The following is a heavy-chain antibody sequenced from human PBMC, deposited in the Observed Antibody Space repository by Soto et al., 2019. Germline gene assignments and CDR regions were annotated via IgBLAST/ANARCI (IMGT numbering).Heavy chain of an antibody. J-gene: IGHJ3*02. Sequence: QVQLVESGGGVVQPGRSLRLSCAASGFTFSSYGMHWVRQAPGKGLEWVAVIWYDGSNKYYADDVKGRFTITIDNSKNTLYLQMNSLRAEDTAVYYCARDRGLVVATIPSDAFDIWGQGTMVTVSS. V-gene: IGHV3-33*01. CDR1: GFTFSSYG. CDR2: IWYDGSNK. CDR3: ARDRGLVVATIPSDAFDI. D-gene: IGHD5-12*01.